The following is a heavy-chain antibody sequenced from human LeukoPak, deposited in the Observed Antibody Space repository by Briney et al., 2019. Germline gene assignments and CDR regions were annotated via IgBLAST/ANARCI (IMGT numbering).Heavy chain of an antibody. J-gene: IGHJ2*01. V-gene: IGHV4-59*08. D-gene: IGHD6-19*01. Sequence: PSETLSLTCTVSGGSISSYYWSWIRQPPGKGLEWIGYIYYGGSTNYNPSLKSRVTISVDTSKNQFSLKLSSVTAADTAVYYCARLNGWSQYFDLWGRGTLVTVSS. CDR2: IYYGGST. CDR3: ARLNGWSQYFDL. CDR1: GGSISSYY.